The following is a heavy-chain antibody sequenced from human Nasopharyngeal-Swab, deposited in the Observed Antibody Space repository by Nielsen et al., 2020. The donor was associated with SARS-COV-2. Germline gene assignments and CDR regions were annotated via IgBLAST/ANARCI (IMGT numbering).Heavy chain of an antibody. J-gene: IGHJ4*02. CDR3: ARRAGSGWYGY. CDR2: IYYSGST. CDR1: GGSISSYS. V-gene: IGHV4-59*01. D-gene: IGHD6-19*01. Sequence: SETLSLTFTVSGGSISSYSWSWIRQPQGKGLGWFGSIYYSGSTNYNPSLKSRVTISVDTSKNKPSLKLSSVTAADTAVYYCARRAGSGWYGYWGQGTLVTVSS.